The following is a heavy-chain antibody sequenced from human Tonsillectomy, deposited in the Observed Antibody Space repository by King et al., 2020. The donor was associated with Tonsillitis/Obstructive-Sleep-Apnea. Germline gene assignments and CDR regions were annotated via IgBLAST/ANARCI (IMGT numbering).Heavy chain of an antibody. D-gene: IGHD4-11*01. V-gene: IGHV3-30*18. CDR2: ISYDGSKK. CDR1: GFAFNTYG. CDR3: AKDLSLSNAYFDS. Sequence: VQLVESGGGVVQPGRSLRLSCTASGFAFNTYGMHWVRRAPGKGLEWVAVISYDGSKKYYADSVKGRFTIVRDNSKKTLYLQMNSLGTEDTAVYYCAKDLSLSNAYFDSWGQGTLVTVSS. J-gene: IGHJ4*02.